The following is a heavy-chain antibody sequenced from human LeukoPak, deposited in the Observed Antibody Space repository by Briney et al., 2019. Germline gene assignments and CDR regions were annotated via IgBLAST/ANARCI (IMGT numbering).Heavy chain of an antibody. J-gene: IGHJ4*02. D-gene: IGHD1-26*01. CDR1: GFTFSSYW. Sequence: GGSLRLSCAASGFTFSSYWMSWVRQAPGKGLEWVANIKQDGSEQYYVDSVRGRFTISRDNAKNSLYLQMNSLRAEDTAVYYCARTRGSGSYSGYWGQGTLVTVSS. CDR3: ARTRGSGSYSGY. CDR2: IKQDGSEQ. V-gene: IGHV3-7*04.